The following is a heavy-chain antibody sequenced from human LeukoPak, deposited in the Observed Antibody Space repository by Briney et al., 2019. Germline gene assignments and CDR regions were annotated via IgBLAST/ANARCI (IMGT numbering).Heavy chain of an antibody. CDR1: GGSTSSYY. CDR3: ALGGYSSGYYLYFDY. Sequence: TSETLSLTCTVSGGSTSSYYWSWIRQPPGKGLEWIGYIYYSGSTNYNPSLKSRVTISVDTSKNQFSLKLSSVTAADTAVYYCALGGYSSGYYLYFDYWGQGTLVTVSS. J-gene: IGHJ4*02. CDR2: IYYSGST. V-gene: IGHV4-59*01. D-gene: IGHD3-22*01.